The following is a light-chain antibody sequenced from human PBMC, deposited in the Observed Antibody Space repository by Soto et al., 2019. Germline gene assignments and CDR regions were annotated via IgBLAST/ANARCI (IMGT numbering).Light chain of an antibody. CDR3: QKYNCAPRA. Sequence: DIQMTQSPSSLSASVGDRVTITCRASQGISNYLAWYQQKPGKVPRLLIYAASTLQPVVPSRFSGSGSVTDFTLTISSLQPESVAPDDCQKYNCAPRAFGQGTNVEIK. V-gene: IGKV1-27*01. CDR1: QGISNY. J-gene: IGKJ1*01. CDR2: AAS.